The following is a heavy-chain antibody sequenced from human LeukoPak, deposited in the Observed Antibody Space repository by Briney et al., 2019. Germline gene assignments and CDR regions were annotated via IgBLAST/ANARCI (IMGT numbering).Heavy chain of an antibody. Sequence: SSETLSLTCAVYGGSFSGYYWSWIRQPPGKGLEWIGEINHSGSTNYNPSLKSRVTISVDTSKNQFSLKLGSVTAADTAVYYCARGRPGYYYDSSGYPLDYWGQGTLVTVSS. CDR2: INHSGST. CDR1: GGSFSGYY. J-gene: IGHJ4*02. V-gene: IGHV4-34*01. CDR3: ARGRPGYYYDSSGYPLDY. D-gene: IGHD3-22*01.